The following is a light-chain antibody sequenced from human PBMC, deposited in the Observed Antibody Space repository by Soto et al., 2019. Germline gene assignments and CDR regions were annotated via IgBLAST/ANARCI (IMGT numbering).Light chain of an antibody. CDR2: GAT. J-gene: IGKJ5*01. V-gene: IGKV3-20*01. CDR3: QLYGVSSPRIT. Sequence: EIVLTQSPGTLSLSPGEKATLSCRASQTVSASYLAWYQQKPGQAPRLLIYGATNRIIGIPDRFSGSASGTDFTLTISRLEPEDFAVYYCQLYGVSSPRITFGQGTRLEI. CDR1: QTVSASY.